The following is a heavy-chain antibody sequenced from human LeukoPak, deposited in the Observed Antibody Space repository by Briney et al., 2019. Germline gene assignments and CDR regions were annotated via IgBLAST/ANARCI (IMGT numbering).Heavy chain of an antibody. J-gene: IGHJ3*02. CDR1: GGSFSGYY. CDR2: INHSGST. Sequence: SETLSLTCAVYGGSFSGYYWSWIRQPPGKGLEWIGEINHSGSTNYNPSLKSRVTISVDTSKNQFSLKLSSVTAADTAVYYCARGATYYYDSSGRRRGAFDIWGQGTMVTVSS. D-gene: IGHD3-22*01. CDR3: ARGATYYYDSSGRRRGAFDI. V-gene: IGHV4-34*01.